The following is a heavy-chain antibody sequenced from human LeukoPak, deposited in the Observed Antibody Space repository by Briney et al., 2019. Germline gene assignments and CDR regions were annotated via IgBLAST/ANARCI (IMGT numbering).Heavy chain of an antibody. CDR1: GFTFSSYA. D-gene: IGHD3-22*01. J-gene: IGHJ4*02. CDR2: ISGSGGST. Sequence: GGSLRLSCAASGFTFSSYAMSWVRQAPGKGLEWVSAISGSGGSTYYADPVKGRFTISRDNSKNTLYLQMNSLRAEDTAVYYCAKVSRGSDWYYYDSSGYYYFDYWGQGTLVTVSS. V-gene: IGHV3-23*01. CDR3: AKVSRGSDWYYYDSSGYYYFDY.